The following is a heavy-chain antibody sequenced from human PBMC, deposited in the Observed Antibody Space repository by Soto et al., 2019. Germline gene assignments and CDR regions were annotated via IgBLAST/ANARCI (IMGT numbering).Heavy chain of an antibody. CDR1: GGSIRSGGYS. J-gene: IGHJ4*02. CDR3: ARDPIV. V-gene: IGHV4-30-2*01. D-gene: IGHD2-15*01. CDR2: IYHSGST. Sequence: SETQSLTCAVSGGSIRSGGYSWSWIRQPPGKGLEWIGYIYHSGSTYYNPSLKSRVTISVDRSKNQFSLKLSSVTAADTAVYYCARDPIVWGQGTLVTVSS.